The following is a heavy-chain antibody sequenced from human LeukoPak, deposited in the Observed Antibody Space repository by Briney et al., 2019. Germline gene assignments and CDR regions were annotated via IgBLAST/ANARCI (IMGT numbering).Heavy chain of an antibody. Sequence: SETLSLTCTVSGASISSPTHYWGWIRQPPGMRLEWVGSIYYSGATYYNPSLKSRVTISVDTSENHFSLRLSSVTAADTAVYYCARYVRYCSGGSCHVDAYDIWGQGTMVSVSS. J-gene: IGHJ3*02. V-gene: IGHV4-39*02. D-gene: IGHD2-15*01. CDR3: ARYVRYCSGGSCHVDAYDI. CDR2: IYYSGAT. CDR1: GASISSPTHY.